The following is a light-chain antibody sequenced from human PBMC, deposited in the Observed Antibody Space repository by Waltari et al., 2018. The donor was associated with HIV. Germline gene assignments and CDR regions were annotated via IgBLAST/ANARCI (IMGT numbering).Light chain of an antibody. J-gene: IGKJ2*01. V-gene: IGKV3-15*01. CDR3: QQYYNWLPYT. CDR2: GAS. CDR1: QSVGSD. Sequence: EIVITQSPATLSVSPGERATLSCRASQSVGSDLAWYQQKPGQAPRLVSYGASTRATGIPARFSGSGSGTEFTLTISSLQSADFAVYYCQQYYNWLPYTFGQGTKLEIK.